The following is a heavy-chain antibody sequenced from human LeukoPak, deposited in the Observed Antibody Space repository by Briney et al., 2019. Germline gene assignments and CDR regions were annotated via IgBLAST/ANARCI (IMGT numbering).Heavy chain of an antibody. D-gene: IGHD1-26*01. CDR3: AKDTYSGSYDY. J-gene: IGHJ4*02. V-gene: IGHV3-23*01. Sequence: GGSLRLSCAASGFTFSSYGMSWVRQAPGKGLEWVSGISGSGGSTYYADSVKGRLTISRDNSKNTLYLQMNSLRAEDTAVYYCAKDTYSGSYDYWGQGTLVTVSS. CDR1: GFTFSSYG. CDR2: ISGSGGST.